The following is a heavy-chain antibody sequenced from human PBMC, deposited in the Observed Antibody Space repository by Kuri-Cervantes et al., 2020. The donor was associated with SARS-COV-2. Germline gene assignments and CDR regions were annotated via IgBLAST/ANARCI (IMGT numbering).Heavy chain of an antibody. V-gene: IGHV3-15*01. Sequence: GESLKISCAASGFTFSSYGMHWVRQPPGKGLEWVGRIKSKTDGGTTDYAAPVKGRFTISRDDSKNTLYLQMNSLKTEDTAVYYCTTSGNMIVVVITAFDYWGQGTLVTVSS. CDR2: IKSKTDGGTT. D-gene: IGHD3-22*01. CDR3: TTSGNMIVVVITAFDY. CDR1: GFTFSSYG. J-gene: IGHJ4*02.